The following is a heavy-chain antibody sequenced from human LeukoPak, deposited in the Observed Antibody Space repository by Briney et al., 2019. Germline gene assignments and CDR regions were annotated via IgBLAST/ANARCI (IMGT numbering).Heavy chain of an antibody. CDR1: GYTFTGYY. CDR2: INPNSGGT. J-gene: IGHJ4*02. Sequence: ASVKVSCKASGYTFTGYYMHWVRQAPGQGLEWMGWINPNSGGTNYAQKFQGRVTMTRDTSISTAYMELSRLRSDDTAVYYCARGLVGDCSSTSCPTDYWGQGTLVTVSS. V-gene: IGHV1-2*02. CDR3: ARGLVGDCSSTSCPTDY. D-gene: IGHD2-2*01.